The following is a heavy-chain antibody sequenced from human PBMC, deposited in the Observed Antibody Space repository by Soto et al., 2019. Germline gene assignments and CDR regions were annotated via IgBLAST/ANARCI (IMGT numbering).Heavy chain of an antibody. CDR2: ISAYNGNT. J-gene: IGHJ6*02. Sequence: ASVKVSCKASGYTFTSYGISWVRQAPGQGLEWMGWISAYNGNTNYAQKLQGRVTMTTDTSTSTAYMELRSLRSDDTAVYYCARDRYRATPGDYHYCMDVCGQGTTVTVSS. CDR3: ARDRYRATPGDYHYCMDV. CDR1: GYTFTSYG. D-gene: IGHD1-1*01. V-gene: IGHV1-18*01.